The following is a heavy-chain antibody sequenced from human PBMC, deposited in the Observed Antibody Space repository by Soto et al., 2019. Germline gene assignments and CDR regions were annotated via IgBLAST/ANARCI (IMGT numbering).Heavy chain of an antibody. CDR3: AKDLITVILVAPYYFDC. D-gene: IGHD3-22*01. V-gene: IGHV3-23*04. J-gene: IGHJ4*02. Sequence: EVQLVESGGGLVQPGGSLRLSCAASGFTFNSYEMNWVRQAPGKGLEWVSAISGSGDSTYYADPVKGRFTISRDNSKNTLYLQMNSLRAEDTAVYYCAKDLITVILVAPYYFDCWGQGTLVTVSS. CDR1: GFTFNSYE. CDR2: ISGSGDST.